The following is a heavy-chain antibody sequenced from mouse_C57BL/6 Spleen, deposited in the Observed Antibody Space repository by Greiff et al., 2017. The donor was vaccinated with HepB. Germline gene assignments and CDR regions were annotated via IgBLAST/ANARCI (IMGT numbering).Heavy chain of an antibody. Sequence: VQLQQPGAELVRPGSSVKLSCKASGYTFTSYWMHWVKQRPIQGLEWIGNIDPSDSETHYNQKFKDKATLTVDKSSSTAYMQLSSLTSEDSAVYYCASADSSGWNYWGQGTTLTVSS. D-gene: IGHD3-2*02. J-gene: IGHJ2*01. CDR1: GYTFTSYW. CDR3: ASADSSGWNY. CDR2: IDPSDSET. V-gene: IGHV1-52*01.